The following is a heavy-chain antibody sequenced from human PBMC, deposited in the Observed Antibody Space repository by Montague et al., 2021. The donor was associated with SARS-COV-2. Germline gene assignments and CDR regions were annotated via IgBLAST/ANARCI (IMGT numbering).Heavy chain of an antibody. J-gene: IGHJ4*02. Sequence: SLRLSCAASGFTFRGHAMSWVRQAPGKGLEWVSGIIENGNDRYYGDSVKGRFSISRDNSRNMVYLRMNSLRAEDTAVYYCVKDYPTPGTSLAAFFDDWGQGTLVTVSS. CDR3: VKDYPTPGTSLAAFFDD. CDR1: GFTFRGHA. CDR2: IIENGNDR. D-gene: IGHD1-1*01. V-gene: IGHV3-23*01.